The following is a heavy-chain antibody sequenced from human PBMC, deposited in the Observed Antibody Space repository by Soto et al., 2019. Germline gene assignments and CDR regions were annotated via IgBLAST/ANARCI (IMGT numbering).Heavy chain of an antibody. CDR2: MNPNSGNT. V-gene: IGHV1-8*01. D-gene: IGHD3-16*02. CDR1: GYTFTSYD. CDR3: ARVLAITFGGVIVPPND. J-gene: IGHJ4*02. Sequence: QVQLVQSGAEVKKPGASVKVSCKASGYTFTSYDINWVRQATGQGLEWMGWMNPNSGNTGYAQKFQCRVTMTRNTSISTAYMELSSLRSEDTAVYYCARVLAITFGGVIVPPNDWGQGTLVTVSS.